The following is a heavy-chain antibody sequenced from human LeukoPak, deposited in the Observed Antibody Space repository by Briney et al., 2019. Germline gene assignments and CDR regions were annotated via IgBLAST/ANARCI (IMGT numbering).Heavy chain of an antibody. CDR2: IYSGGST. V-gene: IGHV3-53*01. CDR1: GFTVSSNY. Sequence: GGSLRLSCAASGFTVSSNYMSWVRQAPGKGLEWVSVIYSGGSTYYADSVRGRFTISRDNSKDTLYLQMNSLRAEDTAVYYCARAAYCGGDCHPMDAFDTWGQGTMVTVSS. D-gene: IGHD2-21*02. J-gene: IGHJ3*02. CDR3: ARAAYCGGDCHPMDAFDT.